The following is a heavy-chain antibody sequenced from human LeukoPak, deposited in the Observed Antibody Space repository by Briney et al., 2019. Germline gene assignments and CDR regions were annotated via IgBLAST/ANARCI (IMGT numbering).Heavy chain of an antibody. Sequence: PSETLSLTCTVSGGSISSYYWSWIRQPAGKGLEWIGRIYTSGSTNYNPSLKSRVTMSLDTSKNQFSLKLSSVTAADTAVYYCARHVPASLATYYFDYWGQGTLVTVSS. D-gene: IGHD6-6*01. CDR2: IYTSGST. CDR1: GGSISSYY. V-gene: IGHV4-4*07. J-gene: IGHJ4*02. CDR3: ARHVPASLATYYFDY.